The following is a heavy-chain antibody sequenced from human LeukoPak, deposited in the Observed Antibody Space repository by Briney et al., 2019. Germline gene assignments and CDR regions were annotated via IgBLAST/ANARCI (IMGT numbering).Heavy chain of an antibody. CDR2: MSYDGSNK. Sequence: GRSLRLSCAASGFTFSSYAMYWVRQAPGKGLEWVALMSYDGSNKYYADSVKGRFTISRDNSKNTLYLQMNSLRAEDTAVYYCARVLSSRGPFDYWGQGTLVTDSS. D-gene: IGHD3-10*01. CDR1: GFTFSSYA. J-gene: IGHJ4*02. V-gene: IGHV3-30-3*01. CDR3: ARVLSSRGPFDY.